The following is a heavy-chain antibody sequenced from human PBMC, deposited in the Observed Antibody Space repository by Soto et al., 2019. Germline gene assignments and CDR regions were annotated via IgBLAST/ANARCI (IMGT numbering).Heavy chain of an antibody. Sequence: GGSLSLSCAASGLPVSRTQMSWVRLAPGKGLQWVSVIYSAGSTYYANAVKGRFTISRDISENKIFLELNGLTVDDTAVYYCARAREPEYSSSIFFDYWGRGTVVTVSS. V-gene: IGHV3-53*01. CDR3: ARAREPEYSSSIFFDY. CDR2: IYSAGST. D-gene: IGHD6-6*01. CDR1: GLPVSRTQ. J-gene: IGHJ4*01.